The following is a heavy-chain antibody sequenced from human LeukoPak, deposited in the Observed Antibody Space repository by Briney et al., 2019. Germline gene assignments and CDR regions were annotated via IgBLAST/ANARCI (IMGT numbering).Heavy chain of an antibody. D-gene: IGHD6-19*01. CDR3: ARGLESSGWYGMDV. CDR1: GYTFSPHY. J-gene: IGHJ6*02. CDR2: INASGATT. V-gene: IGHV1-46*01. Sequence: AASVTVSCTTSGYTFSPHYIHWVRQAPGQGPEWVGIINASGATTRYGQNFKGRVTATRDTSTSTVYMERSSLNSEDTAVYYCARGLESSGWYGMDVWDQGTTIIVSS.